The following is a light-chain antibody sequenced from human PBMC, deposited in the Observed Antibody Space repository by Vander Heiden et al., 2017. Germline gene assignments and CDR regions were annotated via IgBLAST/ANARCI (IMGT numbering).Light chain of an antibody. V-gene: IGKV1-5*01. CDR1: QSISQW. Sequence: DIQMTQSPSTLSASVGDRVTITCRASQSISQWLAWYQQKPGRAPKLLNYDVSSLESGVPSRFSGSGSGTEFTLTISSLQPDDFATYYCQQYNSYSRTFGQGTKVEIK. CDR3: QQYNSYSRT. J-gene: IGKJ1*01. CDR2: DVS.